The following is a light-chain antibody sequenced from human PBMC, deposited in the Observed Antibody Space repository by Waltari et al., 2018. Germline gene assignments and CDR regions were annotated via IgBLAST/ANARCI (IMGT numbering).Light chain of an antibody. J-gene: IGKJ1*01. Sequence: DIQMTHSPSTLSASVGDRVPITCRASQRISSWLAWYQQKPGKAPKLLIYKASSLESGVPSRFSGSGSGTEFTLTISSLQPDDFATYYCQQYNSYSQTFGQGTKVEIK. CDR2: KAS. V-gene: IGKV1-5*03. CDR3: QQYNSYSQT. CDR1: QRISSW.